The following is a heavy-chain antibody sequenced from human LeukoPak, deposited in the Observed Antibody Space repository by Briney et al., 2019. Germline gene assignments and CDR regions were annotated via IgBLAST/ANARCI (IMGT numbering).Heavy chain of an antibody. CDR2: IIPIFGTA. CDR1: GGTFSSYA. J-gene: IGHJ5*02. D-gene: IGHD4-17*01. V-gene: IGHV1-69*13. CDR3: ARADYEIAWFDP. Sequence: GASVKVSCKASGGTFSSYAISWVRQAPGQGLEWMGGIIPIFGTANYAQKFQGRVTITADESTSTAYMELSSLRSEDTAVYYCARADYEIAWFDPWGQGTLVTVSS.